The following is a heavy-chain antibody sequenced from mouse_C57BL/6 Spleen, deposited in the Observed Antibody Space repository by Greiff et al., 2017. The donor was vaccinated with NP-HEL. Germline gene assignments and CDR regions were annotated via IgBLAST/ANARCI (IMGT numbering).Heavy chain of an antibody. CDR3: ARDYGNHEDAMDY. CDR1: GYAFSSSW. D-gene: IGHD2-1*01. Sequence: VKLMESGPELVKPGASVKISCKASGYAFSSSWMNWVKQRPGKGLEWIGRIYPGDGDTNYNGKFKGKATLTADKSSSTAYMQLSSLTSEDSAVYVCARDYGNHEDAMDYWGQGTSVTVSS. V-gene: IGHV1-82*01. CDR2: IYPGDGDT. J-gene: IGHJ4*01.